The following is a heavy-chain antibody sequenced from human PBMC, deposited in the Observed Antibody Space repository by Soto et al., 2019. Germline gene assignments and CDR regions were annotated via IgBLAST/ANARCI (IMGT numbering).Heavy chain of an antibody. Sequence: ASVKVSRKASGYTFTSYAIHWVRHAPGQRLEWMGWINAGNGNTKYSQKFQGRVTITRDTSASTAYMELSSLRSDDTDVYYCARDPALSDVWVQGNTVTVS. CDR3: ARDPALSDV. J-gene: IGHJ6*01. V-gene: IGHV1-3*01. CDR2: INAGNGNT. CDR1: GYTFTSYA.